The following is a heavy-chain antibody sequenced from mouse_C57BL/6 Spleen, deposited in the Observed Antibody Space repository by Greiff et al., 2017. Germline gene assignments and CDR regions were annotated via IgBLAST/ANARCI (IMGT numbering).Heavy chain of an antibody. D-gene: IGHD2-4*01. CDR1: GYTFTTYP. CDR2: FHPYNDDT. CDR3: ARSYDYDPYYFDY. J-gene: IGHJ2*01. Sequence: VKLQESGAELVKPGASVKMSCKASGYTFTTYPIEWMKQNHGKSLEWIGNFHPYNDDTKYNEKFKGKATLTVEKSSSTVYLELSRLTSDDSAVYYCARSYDYDPYYFDYWGQGTTLTVSS. V-gene: IGHV1-47*01.